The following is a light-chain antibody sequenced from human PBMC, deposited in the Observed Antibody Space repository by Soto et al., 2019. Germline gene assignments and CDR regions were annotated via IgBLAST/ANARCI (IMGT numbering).Light chain of an antibody. J-gene: IGKJ4*01. CDR2: LGS. CDR1: QSLLHSNGYNY. Sequence: EIVMTQSPLSLPVTPGEPASISCRSSQSLLHSNGYNYLDWYLQKPGQSPQLLIYLGSNRAYGVTHRFSGSGSGTYFTLKISRVEAEDVGVYYCMQALQTPLNFGGGTKVEIK. CDR3: MQALQTPLN. V-gene: IGKV2-28*01.